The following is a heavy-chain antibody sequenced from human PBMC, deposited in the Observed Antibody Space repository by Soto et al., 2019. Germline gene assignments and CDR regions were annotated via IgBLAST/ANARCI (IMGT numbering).Heavy chain of an antibody. D-gene: IGHD6-19*01. Sequence: QVQLVQYGAEVKKPGASVKVSCKASGYTLTSYDINWVRQATGQGLEWMGWMNPNSGNTGYAQKFQGRVTMTRNTSISTAYMELSSLRSEDTAVYYCATGHRYISPLYYWGQGTLVTVSS. V-gene: IGHV1-8*01. CDR2: MNPNSGNT. CDR3: ATGHRYISPLYY. CDR1: GYTLTSYD. J-gene: IGHJ4*02.